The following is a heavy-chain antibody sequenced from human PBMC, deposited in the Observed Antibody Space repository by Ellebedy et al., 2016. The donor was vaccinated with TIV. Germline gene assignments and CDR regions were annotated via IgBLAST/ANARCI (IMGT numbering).Heavy chain of an antibody. J-gene: IGHJ3*02. CDR3: ARGGGTTSLFDFDT. V-gene: IGHV3-30-3*01. CDR2: VSYLGINT. Sequence: GESLKISCAASGFIFSSYTMHWVRQAPGKGLEWVAVVSYLGINTYYADSVKGRLTASRDDSTNTVTLEMNGLRPEDTAVYFCARGGGTTSLFDFDTWGQGTMVTVSA. CDR1: GFIFSSYT. D-gene: IGHD1-14*01.